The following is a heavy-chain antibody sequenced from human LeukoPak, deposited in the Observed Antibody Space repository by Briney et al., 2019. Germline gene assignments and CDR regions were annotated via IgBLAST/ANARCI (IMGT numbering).Heavy chain of an antibody. CDR2: ISSSGSAI. D-gene: IGHD3-22*01. J-gene: IGHJ4*02. V-gene: IGHV3-48*03. Sequence: PGGSLRLSCTASGFSFSTYQMNWVRQAPGKGLEWVSYISSSGSAIYYADSVKGRFTISRDNAKNSLYLQMNSLRDEDTAVYYCVTGLGSSDYYFRYVDNWGQGTLVTVSS. CDR1: GFSFSTYQ. CDR3: VTGLGSSDYYFRYVDN.